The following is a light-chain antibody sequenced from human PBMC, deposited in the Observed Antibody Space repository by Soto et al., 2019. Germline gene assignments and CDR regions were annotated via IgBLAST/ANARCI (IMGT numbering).Light chain of an antibody. V-gene: IGLV2-14*01. CDR3: SSFTSSSTGV. Sequence: QSVLTQPASVSGSPGQSITISCTGTSGDIGGYNSVSWYQQHPGKAPKLLIYEVVKRPSGVSNRFSGSKSGNTASLTISGLQADDEADYYCSSFTSSSTGVFGGGTKVTVL. CDR1: SGDIGGYNS. CDR2: EVV. J-gene: IGLJ3*02.